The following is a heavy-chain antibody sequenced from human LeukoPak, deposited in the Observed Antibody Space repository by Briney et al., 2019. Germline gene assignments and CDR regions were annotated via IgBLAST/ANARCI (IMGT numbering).Heavy chain of an antibody. CDR2: INSDGSST. Sequence: PGGSLRLSCAASGFAFSNHFMHWVRQAPGKGLVWVSRINSDGSSTNYADSVKGRFTISRDNAKNTLYLQMNSLRAEDTAVYYCVCLGLLPSCGMDVWGQGTTVTVSS. D-gene: IGHD2/OR15-2a*01. V-gene: IGHV3-74*01. CDR3: VCLGLLPSCGMDV. J-gene: IGHJ6*02. CDR1: GFAFSNHF.